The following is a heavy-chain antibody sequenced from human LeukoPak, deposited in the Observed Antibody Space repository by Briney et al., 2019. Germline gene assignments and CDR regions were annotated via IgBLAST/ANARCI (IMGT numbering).Heavy chain of an antibody. CDR2: MNPNSGNT. J-gene: IGHJ4*02. CDR1: GYTFNNYD. Sequence: ASVKVSCKASGYTFNNYDINWVRQATGQGLEWMGWMNPNSGNTGYAQKFQGRVTITRDTSISTAYMELSSLRSEDTAVYYCATSRGTTPALDYWGQGTLVTVSS. V-gene: IGHV1-8*03. CDR3: ATSRGTTPALDY. D-gene: IGHD1-7*01.